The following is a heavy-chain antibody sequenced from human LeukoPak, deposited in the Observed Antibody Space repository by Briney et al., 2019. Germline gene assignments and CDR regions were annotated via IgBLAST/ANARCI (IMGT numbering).Heavy chain of an antibody. CDR3: ARGGSGYPDKYYYFDY. CDR1: GFTFSDYY. Sequence: GGSLRLSCAASGFTFSDYYMNWVRQAPGKGLEWVSSISSSSSYIYYADSVKGRFTISRDNAKNSLYLQMNSLRAEDTAVYYCARGGSGYPDKYYYFDYWGQGTLVTVSS. D-gene: IGHD3-22*01. V-gene: IGHV3-21*01. J-gene: IGHJ4*02. CDR2: ISSSSSYI.